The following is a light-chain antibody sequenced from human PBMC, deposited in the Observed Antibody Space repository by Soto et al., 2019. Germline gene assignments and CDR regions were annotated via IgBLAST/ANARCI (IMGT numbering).Light chain of an antibody. V-gene: IGKV3-20*01. CDR1: QSVSSSY. Sequence: EIVLTQSPCTLSLSPGERATLSCRASQSVSSSYLAWYQQKPGQAPRLLIYDASNRATGIPARFSGSGSGTDFTLTISRLEPEDFAVYYCQQYGSSTLTFGGGTKVDNK. J-gene: IGKJ4*01. CDR3: QQYGSSTLT. CDR2: DAS.